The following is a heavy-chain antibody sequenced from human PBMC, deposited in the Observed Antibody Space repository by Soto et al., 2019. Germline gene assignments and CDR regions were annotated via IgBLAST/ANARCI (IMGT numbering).Heavy chain of an antibody. J-gene: IGHJ2*01. CDR3: AREIGSSGQNWYFDL. D-gene: IGHD3-22*01. CDR1: GYTFDNYG. V-gene: IGHV1-18*01. CDR2: ISAYSGNT. Sequence: ASVKVCCKDSGYTFDNYGRKWVRQAPGQGLEWMGWISAYSGNTNYAQKVQGRVTMTTDTSTTTAYMELRSLRSDDTAVYYCAREIGSSGQNWYFDLWGRGTPVTVS.